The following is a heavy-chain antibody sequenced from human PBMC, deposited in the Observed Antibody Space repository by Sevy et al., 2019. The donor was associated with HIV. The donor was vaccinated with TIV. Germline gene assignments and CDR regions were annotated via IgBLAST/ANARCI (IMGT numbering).Heavy chain of an antibody. V-gene: IGHV3-7*01. CDR2: IKQDGSAK. CDR3: ARDRTMTDFDY. D-gene: IGHD3-22*01. Sequence: GESLKISCAASGFTFSSYWMTWVRQAPGKGLEWVANIKQDGSAKYYVDSVKGRFTISRDNAKNSLYLQMNSLRVEDTAIYYCARDRTMTDFDYWGQGTLVTVSS. CDR1: GFTFSSYW. J-gene: IGHJ4*02.